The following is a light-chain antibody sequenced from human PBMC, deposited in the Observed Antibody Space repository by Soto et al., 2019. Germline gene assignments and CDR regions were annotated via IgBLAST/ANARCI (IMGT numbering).Light chain of an antibody. Sequence: DVVMTQSPLSLPVTLGQPASISCRSSQSLGYSDGNTYLDWFQQRPGQSPRRLIYKVSNRDSGVPDRFSGSGSGTDFTLKISRVEADDLGLYYCMQCSHWPPTFGQGTKLEI. CDR2: KVS. CDR3: MQCSHWPPT. J-gene: IGKJ2*01. V-gene: IGKV2-30*01. CDR1: QSLGYSDGNTY.